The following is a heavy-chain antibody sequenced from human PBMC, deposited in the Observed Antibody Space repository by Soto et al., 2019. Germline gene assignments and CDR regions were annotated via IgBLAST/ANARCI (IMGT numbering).Heavy chain of an antibody. Sequence: QITLKESGPTLMNPTETLTLTCTFSGFSLTTSGVGVGWVRQPPGKALEWVALIYWDDDKRYNPSLRSRVSITKDTSNSRVVLTMINVDPVDTATYYCAHRLTLNSDWNYGRFDYWGQGTLVTVSS. V-gene: IGHV2-5*02. J-gene: IGHJ4*02. CDR2: IYWDDDK. CDR3: AHRLTLNSDWNYGRFDY. D-gene: IGHD1-7*01. CDR1: GFSLTTSGVG.